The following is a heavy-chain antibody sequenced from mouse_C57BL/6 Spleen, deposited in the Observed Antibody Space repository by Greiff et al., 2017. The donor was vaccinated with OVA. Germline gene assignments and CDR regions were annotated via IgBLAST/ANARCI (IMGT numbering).Heavy chain of an antibody. CDR2: IDPEDGDT. V-gene: IGHV14-1*01. J-gene: IGHJ1*03. D-gene: IGHD1-1*01. CDR3: TTRSRTSTEYFDV. CDR1: GFNIKDYY. Sequence: VQLQQSGAELVRPGASVKLSCTASGFNIKDYYMHWVKQRPEQGLEWIGRIDPEDGDTEYAPKFQGKATITADTSSNTAYLQLSSLTSEDTAVYYCTTRSRTSTEYFDVWGTGTTVTVSS.